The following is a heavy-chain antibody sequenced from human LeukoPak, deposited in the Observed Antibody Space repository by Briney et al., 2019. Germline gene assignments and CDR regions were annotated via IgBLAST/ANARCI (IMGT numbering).Heavy chain of an antibody. CDR1: GGSISSSSSY. D-gene: IGHD2-15*01. CDR2: IYYSGST. CDR3: AREDRIENCSDI. J-gene: IGHJ3*02. V-gene: IGHV4-39*07. Sequence: SETLSLTCTVSGGSISSSSSYWGWIRQPPGKGLEWIGSIYYSGSTYYNPSLKSRVTISVDTSKNQFSLKLSSVAAADTAVYYCAREDRIENCSDIWGQGTMVTVSS.